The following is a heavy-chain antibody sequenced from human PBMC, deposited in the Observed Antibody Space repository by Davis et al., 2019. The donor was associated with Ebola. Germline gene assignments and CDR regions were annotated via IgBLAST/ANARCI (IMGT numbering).Heavy chain of an antibody. Sequence: GESLKISCAASGFTFSSYGMHWVRQAPGKGLEWVSAISGSGGSTYYADSVKGRFTISRDNSKNTLYLQMNSLRAEDTAVYYCAKLGYCSSTSCPNYYYYGMDVWGQGTTVTVSS. CDR2: ISGSGGST. V-gene: IGHV3-23*01. CDR3: AKLGYCSSTSCPNYYYYGMDV. D-gene: IGHD2-2*01. CDR1: GFTFSSYG. J-gene: IGHJ6*02.